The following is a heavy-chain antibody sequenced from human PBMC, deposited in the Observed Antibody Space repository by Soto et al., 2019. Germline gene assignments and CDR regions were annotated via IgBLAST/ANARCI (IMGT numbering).Heavy chain of an antibody. CDR2: ISGGGGT. Sequence: EVQLVESGGGLVQPGGSLRLSCAASGLDFSTYWMHWVRQAPGKGLVWVSRISGGGGTTYADSVEGRFTIARDNANNIVYLQMNSLSEEDTAMYYCIRASGVAGTGEYFWGQGTLVTVSS. J-gene: IGHJ4*02. CDR3: IRASGVAGTGEYF. D-gene: IGHD6-19*01. V-gene: IGHV3-74*02. CDR1: GLDFSTYW.